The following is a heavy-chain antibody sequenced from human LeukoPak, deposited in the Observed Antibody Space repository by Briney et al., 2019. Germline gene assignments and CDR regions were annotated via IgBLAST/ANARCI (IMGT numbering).Heavy chain of an antibody. J-gene: IGHJ5*01. D-gene: IGHD3-10*01. CDR2: IYTRGST. CDR3: ATDGMVRGPDAWFDS. CDR1: GGSISSSSYY. Sequence: SETLSLTCTVSGGSISSSSYYWGWIRQPPGKGLEWIGRIYTRGSTNYNPSLKSRVTISVDTSKNQFSLNLTSVTAADTAVYYCATDGMVRGPDAWFDSWGQGILVTVSS. V-gene: IGHV4-39*07.